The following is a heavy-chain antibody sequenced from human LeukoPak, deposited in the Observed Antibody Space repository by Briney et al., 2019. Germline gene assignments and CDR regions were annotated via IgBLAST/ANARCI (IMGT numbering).Heavy chain of an antibody. CDR2: IYYSGST. Sequence: SETLSLTCTVSGGSISSYYWSWIRQPPGRGLEWIGYIYYSGSTNYNPSLKSRVTISVDTSKNQFSLKLSSVTAADTAVYYCARDAYGDIDYWGQGTLVTVSS. CDR3: ARDAYGDIDY. V-gene: IGHV4-59*01. D-gene: IGHD4-17*01. J-gene: IGHJ4*02. CDR1: GGSISSYY.